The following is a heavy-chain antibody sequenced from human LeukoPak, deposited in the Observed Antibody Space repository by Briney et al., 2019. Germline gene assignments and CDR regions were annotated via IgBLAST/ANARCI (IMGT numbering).Heavy chain of an antibody. CDR3: ARDGGDIVLMTDYYYGMDV. V-gene: IGHV1-46*01. CDR1: GYTFTSYY. D-gene: IGHD2-8*01. Sequence: ASVKVSCKASGYTFTSYYMHWVRQAPGQGLEWMGIINPSGGSTSYAQKFQGRVTMTRDTSTSTVYMELSSLRSEDTAVYYCARDGGDIVLMTDYYYGMDVWGQGTTVTVSS. CDR2: INPSGGST. J-gene: IGHJ6*02.